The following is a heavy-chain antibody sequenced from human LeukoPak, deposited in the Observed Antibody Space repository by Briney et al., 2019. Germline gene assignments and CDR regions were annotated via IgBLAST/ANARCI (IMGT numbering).Heavy chain of an antibody. CDR1: GGSISSSNYY. CDR3: ARQASSSWFARFDP. CDR2: IYYSGNN. D-gene: IGHD6-13*01. V-gene: IGHV4-39*01. J-gene: IGHJ5*02. Sequence: SETLSLTCTVSGGSISSSNYYWTWIRQPPGKGLEWIGTIYYSGNNYHNPSLKSRVTISVDTSKNQFSLKLSSVTAADTAVYYYARQASSSWFARFDPWGQGTLVTVSS.